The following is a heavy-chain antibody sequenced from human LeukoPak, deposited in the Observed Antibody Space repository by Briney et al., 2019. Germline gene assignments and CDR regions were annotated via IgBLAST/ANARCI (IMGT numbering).Heavy chain of an antibody. J-gene: IGHJ3*02. Sequence: PGGSLRLSCAASGFAFSSYAMSWVRQAPGKGLEWVSAISGSGGSTYYADSVKGRFTISRDNAKNTLYLQMNSLRAEDTAVYYCARDHDSSGYYSRPALYAFDIWGQGTMVTVSS. CDR1: GFAFSSYA. CDR2: ISGSGGST. D-gene: IGHD3-22*01. V-gene: IGHV3-23*01. CDR3: ARDHDSSGYYSRPALYAFDI.